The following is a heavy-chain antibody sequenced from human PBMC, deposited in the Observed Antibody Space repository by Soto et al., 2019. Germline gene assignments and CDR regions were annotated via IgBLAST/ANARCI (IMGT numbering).Heavy chain of an antibody. CDR3: ARVEHENDGMDL. CDR1: GGTFSSYT. J-gene: IGHJ6*02. D-gene: IGHD1-1*01. CDR2: IIPMFDII. Sequence: QLVQSGAEVKKPGSSVKVSCKVSGGTFSSYTITWVRHAPGEGLEWMGRIIPMFDIINYAQKFQGRVTITADKSTNTACMELTSLKSDDTAVYYCARVEHENDGMDLWGQGTTVTVSS. V-gene: IGHV1-69*02.